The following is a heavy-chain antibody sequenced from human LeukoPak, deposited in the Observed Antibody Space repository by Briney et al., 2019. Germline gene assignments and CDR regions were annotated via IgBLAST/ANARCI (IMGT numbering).Heavy chain of an antibody. CDR3: ARAGDIAAAGPFDY. CDR2: ISSSSSYI. Sequence: TGGSLRLSCAASGFTFSSYSMNWVRQAPGKGLEWVSSISSSSSYIYYADSVKGRFTISRDNAKNSLYLQMNSLRAEDTAVYYCARAGDIAAAGPFDYWGQGTLVTVSS. V-gene: IGHV3-21*01. J-gene: IGHJ4*02. D-gene: IGHD6-13*01. CDR1: GFTFSSYS.